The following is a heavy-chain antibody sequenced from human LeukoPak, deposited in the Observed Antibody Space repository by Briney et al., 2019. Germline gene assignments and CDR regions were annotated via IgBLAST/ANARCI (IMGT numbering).Heavy chain of an antibody. CDR3: ARTTEGGYSNGYFYYYYMDV. Sequence: GASVKVSCKVSGYTLTELSMHWVRQAPGKGLEWMGGFDPEDGETIYAQKFQGRVTMTEDTSTDTAYMELSSLRSEDTAVYYCARTTEGGYSNGYFYYYYMDVWGKGTTVTISS. D-gene: IGHD4-11*01. V-gene: IGHV1-24*01. J-gene: IGHJ6*03. CDR2: FDPEDGET. CDR1: GYTLTELS.